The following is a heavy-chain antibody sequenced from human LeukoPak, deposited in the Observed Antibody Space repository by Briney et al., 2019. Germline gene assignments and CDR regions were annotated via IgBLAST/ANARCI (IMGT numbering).Heavy chain of an antibody. CDR3: ARVLRYCSGGNCYSGGLGYMDV. V-gene: IGHV3-11*01. D-gene: IGHD2-15*01. Sequence: GGSLRLSCAASGFTFNTYGMRWIRQAPGKGLEWVSSISRSGSTKYYADSVKGRFTISRDNAKNSLFLQMNSLRAEDTAVYYCARVLRYCSGGNCYSGGLGYMDVWGKGTTVTISS. CDR2: ISRSGSTK. CDR1: GFTFNTYG. J-gene: IGHJ6*03.